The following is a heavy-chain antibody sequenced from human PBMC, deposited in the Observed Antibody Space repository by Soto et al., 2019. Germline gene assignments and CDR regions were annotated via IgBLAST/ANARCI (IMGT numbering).Heavy chain of an antibody. V-gene: IGHV4-61*01. J-gene: IGHJ4*02. Sequence: SETLSLTCIVSGDSVRSGSYYWSWMRQSPGKGLEWLAYIYSSGRSSYNPSLESRLTISLDTSRNQISLKLTSVTTADTAVYYCARTNSRGQWSAWYWGQGTLVTVSS. CDR1: GDSVRSGSYY. D-gene: IGHD3-22*01. CDR2: IYSSGRS. CDR3: ARTNSRGQWSAWY.